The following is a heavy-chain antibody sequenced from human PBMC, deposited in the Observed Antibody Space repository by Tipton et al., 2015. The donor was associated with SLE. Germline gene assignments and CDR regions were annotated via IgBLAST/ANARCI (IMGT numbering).Heavy chain of an antibody. V-gene: IGHV4-59*01. CDR2: IYYSGGT. Sequence: TLSLTCTVSGGSISSYYWSWIRQPPGKGLEWIGYIYYSGGTNYNPSLKSRVTISVDTSKNQFSLKLSSVTAADTAVYYCARDGTVGASKDYYYYMDVWGKGTTVTVSS. CDR3: ARDGTVGASKDYYYYMDV. J-gene: IGHJ6*03. CDR1: GGSISSYY. D-gene: IGHD1-26*01.